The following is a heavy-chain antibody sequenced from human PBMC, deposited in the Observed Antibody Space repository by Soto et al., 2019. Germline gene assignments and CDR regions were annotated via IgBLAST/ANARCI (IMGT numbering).Heavy chain of an antibody. D-gene: IGHD6-13*01. CDR1: GGSMSSGDYY. CDR2: INYRGST. J-gene: IGHJ4*02. CDR3: ARDAPGAAPY. V-gene: IGHV4-31*11. Sequence: QVQLQESGPGLVKPSQTLSLTCAVSGGSMSSGDYYWNWIRQHPEKGLEWIGYINYRGSTFYNPSLKIRVTISVDTSKNQFSLKLTSVTAADTAMYYCARDAPGAAPYWGQGTLVTVSS.